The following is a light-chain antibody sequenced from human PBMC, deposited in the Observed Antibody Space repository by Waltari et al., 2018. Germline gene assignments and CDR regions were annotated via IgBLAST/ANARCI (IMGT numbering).Light chain of an antibody. CDR3: QSYDRSLSVV. CDR2: GNN. Sequence: QSALTQPPSVAGAPGQRVTISCTGRGPNLGAGHDVHWYPQFPGTVPKLLLSGNNNRPSGVPDRFSASKTGTSASLAITGLQAEDEADYYCQSYDRSLSVVFGGGTKLTVL. V-gene: IGLV1-40*01. J-gene: IGLJ2*01. CDR1: GPNLGAGHD.